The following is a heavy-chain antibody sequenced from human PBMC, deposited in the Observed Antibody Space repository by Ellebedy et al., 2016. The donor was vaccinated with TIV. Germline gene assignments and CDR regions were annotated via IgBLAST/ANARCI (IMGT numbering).Heavy chain of an antibody. D-gene: IGHD2/OR15-2a*01. J-gene: IGHJ4*02. CDR3: ARDSIVLPGAYFDY. Sequence: ASVKVSCKASGYTFTDYYIHWLRQAPGQGLEWMGWIKSSTGDTKYAQKFQGRVTLTRDTSISTAYLELSSLTSDDTAVYYCARDSIVLPGAYFDYWGQGVLVTVSS. CDR2: IKSSTGDT. V-gene: IGHV1-2*02. CDR1: GYTFTDYY.